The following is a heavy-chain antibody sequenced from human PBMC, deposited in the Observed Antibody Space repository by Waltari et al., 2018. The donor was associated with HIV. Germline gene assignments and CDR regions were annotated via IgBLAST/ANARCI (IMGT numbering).Heavy chain of an antibody. D-gene: IGHD3-22*01. V-gene: IGHV3-30*04. CDR1: GFTFNPYA. CDR2: CDWDGRNK. CDR3: GREGDYYDSSPFDY. Sequence: QVQLVESGGGVVQPGRSLRLSCAASGFTFNPYAMHWVRQAPGKGLEWGAVCDWDGRNKQYSDSVKCRCTISRDNSRNSLYLQMSSLRAEDTAVYYCGREGDYYDSSPFDYWGQGTLVTVSS. J-gene: IGHJ4*02.